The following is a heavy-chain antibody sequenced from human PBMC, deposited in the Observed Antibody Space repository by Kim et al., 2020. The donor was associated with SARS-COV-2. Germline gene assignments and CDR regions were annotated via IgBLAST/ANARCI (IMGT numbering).Heavy chain of an antibody. V-gene: IGHV1-8*01. Sequence: ASVKVSCKASGYTFTSYDINWVRQATGQGLEWMGWMNPNSGNTGYAQKFQGRVTMTRNTSISTAYMELSSLRSEDTAVYYCARVEDYYDSSGYYKNYYYYGMDVWGQGTTLTVSS. CDR1: GYTFTSYD. J-gene: IGHJ6*02. CDR2: MNPNSGNT. D-gene: IGHD3-22*01. CDR3: ARVEDYYDSSGYYKNYYYYGMDV.